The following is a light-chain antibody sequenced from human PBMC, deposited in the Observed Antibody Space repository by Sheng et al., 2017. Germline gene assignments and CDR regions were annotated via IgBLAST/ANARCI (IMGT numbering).Light chain of an antibody. V-gene: IGKV1-39*01. Sequence: MTQSPSSLSASVGDRVTITCRAGQSISTYLNWYQQKPGKAPKLLIYAASTLHSGVPSRFSGSGSGTDFTLTISSLQPEDFATYYCQQIYSPPRSFGRGTKLEIK. CDR2: AAS. CDR3: QQIYSPPRS. J-gene: IGKJ2*03. CDR1: QSISTY.